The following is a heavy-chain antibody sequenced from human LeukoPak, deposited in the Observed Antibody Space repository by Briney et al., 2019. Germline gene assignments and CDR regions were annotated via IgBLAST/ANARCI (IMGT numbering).Heavy chain of an antibody. J-gene: IGHJ4*02. CDR2: IRSKAYGGTT. CDR3: TRALARIQLWDYFDY. Sequence: GGSLRLSCAASGFTFNDYMSWIRQAPGKGLEWVGFIRSKAYGGTTEYAASVKGRFTISRDDSKSIAYLQMNSLKTEDTAVYYCTRALARIQLWDYFDYWGQGTLVTVSS. CDR1: GFTFNDY. D-gene: IGHD5-18*01. V-gene: IGHV3-49*03.